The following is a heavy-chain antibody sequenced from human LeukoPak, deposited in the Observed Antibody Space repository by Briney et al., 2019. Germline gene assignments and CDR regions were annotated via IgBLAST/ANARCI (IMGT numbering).Heavy chain of an antibody. CDR3: AKDQNWEGGY. CDR2: IKQDGSEK. CDR1: GFTFSTYW. V-gene: IGHV3-7*03. Sequence: PGGSLRLSCAASGFTFSTYWMTWVRQAPGKGLEWVANIKQDGSEKYFVDSVKGRFTISRDNSKNTVYLQMNSLRVEDTAVYYCAKDQNWEGGYWGQGTLVTVSS. J-gene: IGHJ4*02. D-gene: IGHD7-27*01.